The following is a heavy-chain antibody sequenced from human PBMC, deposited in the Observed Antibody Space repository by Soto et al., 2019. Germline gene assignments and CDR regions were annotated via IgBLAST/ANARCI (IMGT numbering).Heavy chain of an antibody. D-gene: IGHD2-2*01. CDR1: GFSLSTDGVG. CDR2: IYWDDDK. J-gene: IGHJ3*01. Sequence: QITLKEAGPTLVKPTQTLTLTCTFSGFSLSTDGVGVGWIRQPPGKALEWLALIYWDDDKRYSPSLKSRLTITKDTSKNQLVLTMTNMDPVDTATYYCAHAYGGTSWPNDAFDVGGQGTVVTVSS. CDR3: AHAYGGTSWPNDAFDV. V-gene: IGHV2-5*02.